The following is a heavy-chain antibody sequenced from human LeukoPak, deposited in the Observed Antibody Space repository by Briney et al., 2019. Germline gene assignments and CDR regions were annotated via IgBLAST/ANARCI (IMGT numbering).Heavy chain of an antibody. CDR1: GFTFSSYD. V-gene: IGHV3-48*03. CDR2: ISSRGSTI. CDR3: ARGSGYYPY. Sequence: GGSPRLYCAASGFTFSSYDMNWVRQSPGKGLEWVSYISSRGSTINYADSVKGRFTISRDNAKNSLYLQMNSLRAEDTAVYYCARGSGYYPYWGQGTLVTVSS. J-gene: IGHJ4*02. D-gene: IGHD3-3*01.